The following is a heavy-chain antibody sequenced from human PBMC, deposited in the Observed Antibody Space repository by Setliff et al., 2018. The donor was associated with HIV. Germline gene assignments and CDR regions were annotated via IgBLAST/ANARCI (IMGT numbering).Heavy chain of an antibody. CDR2: INSDGSST. Sequence: GGSLRLSCAASGFTFSIYWMHWVRQAPGKGLVWVSRINSDGSSTLYADSVKGRFTSSRDNSKNTLYLQMNNLRAEDTAVYYCARGQSNSWYVKVPYYMDVWGKGTTVTVSS. CDR3: ARGQSNSWYVKVPYYMDV. D-gene: IGHD6-13*01. CDR1: GFTFSIYW. V-gene: IGHV3-74*01. J-gene: IGHJ6*03.